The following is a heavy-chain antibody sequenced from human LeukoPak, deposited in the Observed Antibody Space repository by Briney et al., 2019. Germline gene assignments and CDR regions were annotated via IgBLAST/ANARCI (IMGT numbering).Heavy chain of an antibody. V-gene: IGHV1-18*01. CDR2: ISGYNDNT. D-gene: IGHD6-13*01. CDR1: GYTFTSYG. CDR3: ARGRYPHISSWYGDAFDI. J-gene: IGHJ3*02. Sequence: GASVKVSCKASGYTFTSYGISWVRQAPGQGLEWMGWISGYNDNTNYAQNLQGRVTMTTDTSTSTAYMELRSLRSDDTAVYYCARGRYPHISSWYGDAFDIWGQGTMVTVSS.